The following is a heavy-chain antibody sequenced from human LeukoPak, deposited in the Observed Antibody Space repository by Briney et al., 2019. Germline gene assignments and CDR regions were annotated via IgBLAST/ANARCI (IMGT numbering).Heavy chain of an antibody. J-gene: IGHJ4*02. CDR3: ASGSTYYYDSSGYYDDY. CDR2: INPNSGGT. V-gene: IGHV1-2*02. D-gene: IGHD3-22*01. Sequence: ASVKVSCKASGYTFTGYYMHWVRQAPGQGLEWMGWINPNSGGTNYAQKFQGRVTMTRDTSISTAYMELSRLRSDDTAVYYCASGSTYYYDSSGYYDDYWGQGTLVTVSS. CDR1: GYTFTGYY.